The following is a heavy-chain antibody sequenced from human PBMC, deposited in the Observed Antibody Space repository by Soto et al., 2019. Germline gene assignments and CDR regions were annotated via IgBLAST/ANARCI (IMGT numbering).Heavy chain of an antibody. Sequence: GGSLRLSCAASGFTFDDYAMHWVRQAPGKGLEWVSGISWNSGSIGYADSVKGRFTISRDNAKNSLYLQMNNLRAEDTALYYCAKVLRGYSSGWYPLDYWGQGTMVTVYS. CDR2: ISWNSGSI. V-gene: IGHV3-9*01. CDR1: GFTFDDYA. J-gene: IGHJ4*02. D-gene: IGHD6-19*01. CDR3: AKVLRGYSSGWYPLDY.